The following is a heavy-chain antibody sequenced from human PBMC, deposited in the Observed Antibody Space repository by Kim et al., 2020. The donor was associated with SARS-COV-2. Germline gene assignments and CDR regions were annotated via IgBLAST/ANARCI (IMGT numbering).Heavy chain of an antibody. CDR2: IIPIFGTA. V-gene: IGHV1-69*13. D-gene: IGHD6-19*01. Sequence: SVKVSCKASGGTFSSYAISWVRQAPGQGLEWMGGIIPIFGTANYAQKFQGRVTITADESTSTAYMELSSLRSEDTAVYYCAVIGWLVLTPYYYGMDVWGQGTTVTVSS. CDR1: GGTFSSYA. J-gene: IGHJ6*02. CDR3: AVIGWLVLTPYYYGMDV.